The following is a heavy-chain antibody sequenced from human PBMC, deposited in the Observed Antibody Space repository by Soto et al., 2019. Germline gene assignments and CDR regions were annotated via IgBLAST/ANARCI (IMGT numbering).Heavy chain of an antibody. J-gene: IGHJ4*02. V-gene: IGHV4-59*08. D-gene: IGHD3-10*01. CDR3: ARHNYGSGSTYFDY. CDR1: GGSISSYY. Sequence: SETLSLTCTVSGGSISSYYWSWIRQPPGKGLEWIGYIYYSGSTNYNPSLKGRVTISVDTSKNQFSLKLNSMTAADTAVYYCARHNYGSGSTYFDYWGQGTLVTVSS. CDR2: IYYSGST.